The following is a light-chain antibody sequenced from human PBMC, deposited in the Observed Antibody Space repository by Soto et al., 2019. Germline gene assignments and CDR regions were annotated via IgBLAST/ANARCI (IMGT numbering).Light chain of an antibody. CDR1: QSVSSY. V-gene: IGKV3-11*01. CDR3: QQRSNWPPT. Sequence: EIVLTQSPATLSLSPGERATLSCRASQSVSSYLAWYQQKPGQAPRLLIYDASNRAAGIPARFSGSGSGTDFTLTISSLEAEDFAVYYCQQRSNWPPTVGQGTKLEIK. CDR2: DAS. J-gene: IGKJ2*01.